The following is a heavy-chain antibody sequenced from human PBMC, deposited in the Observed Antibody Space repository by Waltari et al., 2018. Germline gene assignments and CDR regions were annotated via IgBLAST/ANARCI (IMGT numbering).Heavy chain of an antibody. CDR3: ATVRRELIPQRSFDY. J-gene: IGHJ4*02. CDR1: GYTLTELS. V-gene: IGHV1-24*01. CDR2: LEHEDGDT. D-gene: IGHD1-26*01. Sequence: QVQLVQSGAEVKKPGASVKVSCKVSGYTLTELSMHWVRQAPGKGLGWMGGLEHEDGDTNYAQKFQGRVTMTEETSTDTAYRELSSLRSEDTAVYYCATVRRELIPQRSFDYWGQGTLVTVSS.